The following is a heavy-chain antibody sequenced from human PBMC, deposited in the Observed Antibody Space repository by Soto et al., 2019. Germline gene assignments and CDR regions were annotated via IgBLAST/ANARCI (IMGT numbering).Heavy chain of an antibody. CDR2: IWYDGSNK. D-gene: IGHD1-26*01. J-gene: IGHJ6*02. CDR1: GFTFSSYG. Sequence: GGSLRLSCAASGFTFSSYGMHWVRQTPGKGLEWVAVIWYDGSNKDYADSVKGRFTISRDNSKNTLYLQMNSLRAEDTAVYYCARGLVGATPYYYYGMDVWGQGTTVTVSS. V-gene: IGHV3-33*01. CDR3: ARGLVGATPYYYYGMDV.